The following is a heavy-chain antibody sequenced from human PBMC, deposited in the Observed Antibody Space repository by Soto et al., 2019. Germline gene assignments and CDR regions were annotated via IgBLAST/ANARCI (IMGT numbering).Heavy chain of an antibody. CDR2: IKQDGSEK. J-gene: IGHJ4*02. D-gene: IGHD5-12*01. CDR3: ARDVGYDYVN. Sequence: EVQLVESGGGLVQPGGSLRISCAVSGFTFSSYWMSWVRQAPGKGLEWVATIKQDGSEKYNVDSVKGRFTISRDNAENSLYLQMNSLSAEDTAVYFCARDVGYDYVNWGQGTLVTVSS. V-gene: IGHV3-7*01. CDR1: GFTFSSYW.